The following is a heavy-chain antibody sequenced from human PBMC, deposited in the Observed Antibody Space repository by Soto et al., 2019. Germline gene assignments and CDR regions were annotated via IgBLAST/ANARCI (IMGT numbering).Heavy chain of an antibody. Sequence: GGSLRLSCAASGFTFSSYGMHWVRQAPGKGLEWVAVISYDGSNKYYADSVKGRFTISRDNSKNTLYLQMNSLRAEDTAVHYCAKPYSSSYYYYYGIDVWGQGTTVTVSS. J-gene: IGHJ6*02. D-gene: IGHD6-6*01. CDR1: GFTFSSYG. V-gene: IGHV3-30*18. CDR3: AKPYSSSYYYYYGIDV. CDR2: ISYDGSNK.